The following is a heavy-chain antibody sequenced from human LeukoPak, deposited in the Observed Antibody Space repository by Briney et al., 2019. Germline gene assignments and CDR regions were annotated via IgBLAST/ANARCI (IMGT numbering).Heavy chain of an antibody. V-gene: IGHV3-33*01. CDR2: IWYDGSNK. J-gene: IGHJ4*02. D-gene: IGHD3-10*01. Sequence: GGSLRLSCAASGFTFSSYGMHWVRQAPGKGLEWVAVIWYDGSNKYYADSVKGRFTISRDNSKNTLYLQMNSLRAEDTAVYYCARGLKTYYYGSGSYFPSYFDCWGQGTLVTVSS. CDR3: ARGLKTYYYGSGSYFPSYFDC. CDR1: GFTFSSYG.